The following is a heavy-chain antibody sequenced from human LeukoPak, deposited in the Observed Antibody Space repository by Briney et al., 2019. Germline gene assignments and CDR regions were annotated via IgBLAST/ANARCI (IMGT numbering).Heavy chain of an antibody. V-gene: IGHV1-46*01. CDR1: GYTFTSYY. D-gene: IGHD3-10*01. CDR3: ARDPGGSGSYYNLGDE. Sequence: ASVKVSCKASGYTFTSYYMHWVRQAPGQGLEWMGIINPSGGSTSCAQKFQGRVTMTRDTSTSTVYMELSSLRSEDTAVYYCARDPGGSGSYYNLGDEWGQGTLVTVSS. CDR2: INPSGGST. J-gene: IGHJ4*02.